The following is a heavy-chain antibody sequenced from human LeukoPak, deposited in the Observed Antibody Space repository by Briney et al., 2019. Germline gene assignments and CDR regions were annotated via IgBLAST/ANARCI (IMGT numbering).Heavy chain of an antibody. CDR3: ARLGPRPIIAAGNWFDP. CDR2: IYPGDSDT. D-gene: IGHD6-25*01. CDR1: GYSFTSYW. J-gene: IGHJ5*02. V-gene: IGHV5-51*01. Sequence: GESLKISCKGSGYSFTSYWIGWVRQMPGKGLEWMGIIYPGDSDTRYSPSFQGQVTISADKSISTAYLQWSSLKASDTAMYYCARLGPRPIIAAGNWFDPWGQGTLVTVSS.